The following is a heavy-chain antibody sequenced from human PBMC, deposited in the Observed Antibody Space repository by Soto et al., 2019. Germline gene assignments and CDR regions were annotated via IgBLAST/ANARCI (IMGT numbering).Heavy chain of an antibody. V-gene: IGHV3-7*04. CDR1: GFSFNTYW. CDR2: IKPDGSEK. Sequence: GGFLRLSCAASGFSFNTYWMSWVRQAPGKGLEWVANIKPDGSEKWYVDSVKGRFAISRDNAKNSLFLQMNSVKVEDTAVYYCARGDYYDSSGPFSDAFDIWGQGTMVTVSS. D-gene: IGHD3-22*01. J-gene: IGHJ3*02. CDR3: ARGDYYDSSGPFSDAFDI.